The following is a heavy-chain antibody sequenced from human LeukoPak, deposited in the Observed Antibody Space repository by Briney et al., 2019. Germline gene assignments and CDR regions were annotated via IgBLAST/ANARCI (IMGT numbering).Heavy chain of an antibody. Sequence: GGSLRLSCTTSGVTFGRYIMPWVRQAPGNGLEWVSSIGRGDDITFYADSVKGRFRISRDDSKNTVFLQISSLRVEDTAIYYCAIWGGTETIGTIWYGPLDHWGQGTQVIVSS. CDR2: IGRGDDIT. V-gene: IGHV3-23*01. CDR3: AIWGGTETIGTIWYGPLDH. J-gene: IGHJ4*02. D-gene: IGHD2-2*01. CDR1: GVTFGRYI.